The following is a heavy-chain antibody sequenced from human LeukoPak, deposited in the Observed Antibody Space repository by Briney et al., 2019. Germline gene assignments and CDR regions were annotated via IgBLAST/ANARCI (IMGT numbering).Heavy chain of an antibody. V-gene: IGHV1-2*02. CDR2: INPNSGGT. J-gene: IGHJ4*02. D-gene: IGHD1-14*01. CDR3: AGSEKY. Sequence: GASVKVSCEDSGYTFTGSYIHWVPQGPGQGLEWMGWINPNSGGTNYAQKFQGRVTMTRDTSISTAYMELSRLRSDDTAVYYCAGSEKYWGQGTLVTVSS. CDR1: GYTFTGSY.